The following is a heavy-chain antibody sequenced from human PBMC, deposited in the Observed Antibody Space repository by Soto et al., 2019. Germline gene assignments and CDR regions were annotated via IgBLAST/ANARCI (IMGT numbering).Heavy chain of an antibody. Sequence: GGSLRLSCSASGFTFNGSAMHWVRQASGKGLEWVGRIRSKANSYATAYAASVKGRFTISRDDSKNTAYLQMNSLKTEDTAVYYCTRYSSGWYDAFDIWGQGTMVTVSS. CDR1: GFTFNGSA. CDR2: IRSKANSYAT. J-gene: IGHJ3*02. V-gene: IGHV3-73*01. D-gene: IGHD6-19*01. CDR3: TRYSSGWYDAFDI.